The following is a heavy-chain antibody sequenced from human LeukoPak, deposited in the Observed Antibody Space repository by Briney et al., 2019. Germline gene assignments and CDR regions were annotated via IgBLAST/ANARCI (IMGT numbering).Heavy chain of an antibody. J-gene: IGHJ4*02. D-gene: IGHD3-3*01. Sequence: SETLSLTCTVSGGSISSYYWSWIRQPPGKGLEWIGYIYYSGSTNYNPSLKSRVTISVDTSKNQFSLKLSSVTAADTAVYYCARADITIFGVVIMGFDYWGQGTLVTVSS. CDR1: GGSISSYY. CDR2: IYYSGST. CDR3: ARADITIFGVVIMGFDY. V-gene: IGHV4-59*12.